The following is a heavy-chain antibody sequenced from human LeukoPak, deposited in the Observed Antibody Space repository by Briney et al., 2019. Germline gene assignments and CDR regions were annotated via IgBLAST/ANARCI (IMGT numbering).Heavy chain of an antibody. J-gene: IGHJ3*02. CDR1: SGSISSASYY. CDR3: ARRETGEPFDI. Sequence: SGPTLVKPSETLSLTCTVSSGSISSASYYWGWIRQPPVKGLEWIGNIYYLGRTYYNPSLKSRVTLSVDTSKNQFSLKLSSVTAADTAVYYCARRETGEPFDIWGQGTMVTVSS. D-gene: IGHD3-16*01. CDR2: IYYLGRT. V-gene: IGHV4-39*01.